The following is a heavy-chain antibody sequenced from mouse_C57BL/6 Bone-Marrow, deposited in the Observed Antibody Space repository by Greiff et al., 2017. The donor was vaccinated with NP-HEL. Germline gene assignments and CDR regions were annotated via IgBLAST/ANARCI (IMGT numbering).Heavy chain of an antibody. CDR2: INPCSGYT. Sequence: VQLQQSGAELAKPGASVKLSCKASGYTFTSYWMHWVKQRPGQGLEWIGYINPCSGYTKYNQKFKDKATLTADKSSSTAYMQLSSLTYEDTAVYYCARGVFHYDGSGCGGWFDYWGQGTLLTVSA. CDR1: GYTFTSYW. CDR3: ARGVFHYDGSGCGGWFDY. J-gene: IGHJ3*01. D-gene: IGHD1-1*01. V-gene: IGHV1-7*01.